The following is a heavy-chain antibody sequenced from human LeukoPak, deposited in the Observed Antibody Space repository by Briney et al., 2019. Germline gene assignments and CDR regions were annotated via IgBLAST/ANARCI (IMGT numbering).Heavy chain of an antibody. CDR3: AKGSDYSANSPFDY. V-gene: IGHV3-23*01. CDR2: VSGSGGST. CDR1: GFTFSSYA. Sequence: GGSLRLSCAASGFTFSSYAMSWVRQAPGRGLEWVSAVSGSGGSTYYADSVKGRFTISRDNSKNTLYLQMNSLRAEDTAVYYCAKGSDYSANSPFDYWGQGTLVTVSS. J-gene: IGHJ4*02. D-gene: IGHD4-11*01.